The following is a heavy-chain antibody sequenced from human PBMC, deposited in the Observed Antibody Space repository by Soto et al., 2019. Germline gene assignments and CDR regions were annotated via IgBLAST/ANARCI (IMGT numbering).Heavy chain of an antibody. J-gene: IGHJ4*02. V-gene: IGHV4-61*08. D-gene: IGHD3-9*01. CDR2: IYYSGST. CDR3: ARNYDIFDPGDY. Sequence: SETLSLTCTVSGGSISSGGYYWSWIRQHPGKGLEWIGYIYYSGSTNYNPSLKSRVTISVDTSKNQFSLKLSSVTAADTAVYYCARNYDIFDPGDYWGQETLVTVSS. CDR1: GGSISSGGYY.